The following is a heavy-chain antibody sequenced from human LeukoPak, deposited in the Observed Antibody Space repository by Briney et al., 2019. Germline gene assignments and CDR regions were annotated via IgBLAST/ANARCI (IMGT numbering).Heavy chain of an antibody. CDR1: GFTFRSHG. CDR3: ARITGNYYEIDY. CDR2: IWYDGSKE. D-gene: IGHD3-22*01. Sequence: PGGSLRLSCAASGFTFRSHGMHWVRQAPGKGLEWAAVIWYDGSKEYYADSVKGRFTVSRDNSKNTLYLQMNSLRADDTAVYYCARITGNYYEIDYWGHGTLVAVSS. V-gene: IGHV3-33*01. J-gene: IGHJ4*01.